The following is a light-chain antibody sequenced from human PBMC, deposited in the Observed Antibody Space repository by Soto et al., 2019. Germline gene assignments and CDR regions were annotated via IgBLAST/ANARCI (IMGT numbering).Light chain of an antibody. J-gene: IGKJ5*01. Sequence: EVLLTQSPGTLSLSPGERATLSCRASQSVSSSYLAWYQQRSGQAPRLLIYVASNRATGTPDRFSGSGSGTDFTLTISRLEPEDFAVYYCQQYGSSPITFGQGTRLEIK. CDR3: QQYGSSPIT. V-gene: IGKV3-20*01. CDR2: VAS. CDR1: QSVSSSY.